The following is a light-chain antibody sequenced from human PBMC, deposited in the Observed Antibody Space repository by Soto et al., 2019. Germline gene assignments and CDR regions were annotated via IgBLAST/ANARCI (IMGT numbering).Light chain of an antibody. Sequence: QSVLTQPPSVSGAPGQRVTISCTGSSSNIGAGYDVHWYQQLPGTAPKLLIYDNNNRPSGVPDRFSGSESGTAASLAITGLQAEDEADYYCQSYDSSLSGRVVFGEGTKLTVL. J-gene: IGLJ2*01. V-gene: IGLV1-40*01. CDR3: QSYDSSLSGRVV. CDR2: DNN. CDR1: SSNIGAGYD.